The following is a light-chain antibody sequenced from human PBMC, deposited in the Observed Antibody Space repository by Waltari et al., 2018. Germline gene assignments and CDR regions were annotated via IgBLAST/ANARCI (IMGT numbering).Light chain of an antibody. CDR3: LQARQTPYT. CDR1: QSLRHSNGYYY. CDR2: LGS. Sequence: EIVLTQSPLSLPVSPGEPASISCRSSQSLRHSNGYYYLDWYLTKPGQSPQLLMYLGSSRASGVSARFSGSGSGTDVILHISRVEAEDVGIYYCLQARQTPYTFGPGTKLEIK. V-gene: IGKV2-28*01. J-gene: IGKJ2*01.